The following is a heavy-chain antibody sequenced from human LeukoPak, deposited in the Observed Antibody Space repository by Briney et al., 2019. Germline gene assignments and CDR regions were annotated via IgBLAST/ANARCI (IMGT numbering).Heavy chain of an antibody. CDR3: AKDSSGFVY. J-gene: IGHJ4*02. CDR2: IYYSGST. V-gene: IGHV4-59*01. CDR1: GXSISSYF. Sequence: HSETLSLTCTVSGXSISSYFWSWIRQPPGKGLEWIGYIYYSGSTNYNPSLKSRVTISVDTSKNQFSLRLNSVTAADTAVYYCAKDSSGFVYWGQGTLVTVSS. D-gene: IGHD6-19*01.